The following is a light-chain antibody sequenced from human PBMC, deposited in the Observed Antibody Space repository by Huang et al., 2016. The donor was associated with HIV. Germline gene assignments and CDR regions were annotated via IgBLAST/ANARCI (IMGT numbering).Light chain of an antibody. CDR2: ATS. J-gene: IGKJ4*01. CDR1: QNSNRG. V-gene: IGKV1D-16*01. CDR3: QQYNNYPLS. Sequence: DIQMTQSPSSLSPTIGDRGNINCRAGQNSNRGLAWYQRKPEKAPKSLFYATSILQSGVPSRFSGSGSGTDFTLTINPLQPEDFATYYCQQYNNYPLSFGGGTRVEI.